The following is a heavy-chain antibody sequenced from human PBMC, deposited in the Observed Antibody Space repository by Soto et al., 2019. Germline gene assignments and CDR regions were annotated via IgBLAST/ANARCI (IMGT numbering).Heavy chain of an antibody. J-gene: IGHJ4*02. Sequence: EVQLLESGGGLVQPGGSLRLSCAASGFTFSSYAMSWVRQAPGKGLEWVSAISGSGGSTYYADSVKGRFTVSRDNSKNTLYLQMNSLRAEDTAVYYCAKDGSYSSSAFDYWGQGTLVTVSS. V-gene: IGHV3-23*01. CDR3: AKDGSYSSSAFDY. D-gene: IGHD6-6*01. CDR1: GFTFSSYA. CDR2: ISGSGGST.